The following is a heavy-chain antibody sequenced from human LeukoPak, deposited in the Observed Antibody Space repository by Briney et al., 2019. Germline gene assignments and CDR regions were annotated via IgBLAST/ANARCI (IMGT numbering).Heavy chain of an antibody. V-gene: IGHV4-34*01. Sequence: SETLSLTCAVYGGSFSGYYWSWTRQPPGKGLEWIGEINHSGSTNYNPSLKSRVTISVDTSKNQFSLKLSSVTAADTAVYYCARGHQGYYYDSSGYLRYWGQGTLVTVSS. CDR3: ARGHQGYYYDSSGYLRY. CDR2: INHSGST. D-gene: IGHD3-22*01. CDR1: GGSFSGYY. J-gene: IGHJ4*02.